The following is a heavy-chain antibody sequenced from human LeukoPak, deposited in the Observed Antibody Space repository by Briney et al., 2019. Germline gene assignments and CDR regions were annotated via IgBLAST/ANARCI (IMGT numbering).Heavy chain of an antibody. Sequence: PSETLSLTCTISGSSITSVSHYWGWIRQPPGKGLEWIGDIYYTGSTYYSPSLRSRVTMSIHTSENQFSLRLNSVTAVDTAVYYCARRWGNIVGVTYEYWGQGTLVTVSS. CDR1: GSSITSVSHY. V-gene: IGHV4-39*01. CDR2: IYYTGST. D-gene: IGHD3-16*01. CDR3: ARRWGNIVGVTYEY. J-gene: IGHJ4*02.